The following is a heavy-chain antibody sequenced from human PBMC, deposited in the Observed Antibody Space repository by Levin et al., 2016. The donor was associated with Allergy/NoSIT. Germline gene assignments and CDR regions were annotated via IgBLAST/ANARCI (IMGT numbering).Heavy chain of an antibody. J-gene: IGHJ3*02. CDR2: IYTSGST. V-gene: IGHV4-4*07. Sequence: WIRQPPGKGLEWIGRIYTSGSTNYNPSLKSRVTMSVDTSKNQFSLKLSSVTAADTAVYYCARGSETFYYDFWSGAPDAFDIWGQGTMVTVSS. CDR3: ARGSETFYYDFWSGAPDAFDI. D-gene: IGHD3-3*01.